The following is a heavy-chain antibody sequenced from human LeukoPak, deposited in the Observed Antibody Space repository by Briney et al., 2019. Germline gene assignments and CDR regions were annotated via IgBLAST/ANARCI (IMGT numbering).Heavy chain of an antibody. CDR1: GFTFSSYS. J-gene: IGHJ4*02. V-gene: IGHV3-21*01. CDR3: ARGGRGSYHFDY. D-gene: IGHD1-26*01. CDR2: ISSSSSYI. Sequence: GGSLRLSCAASGFTFSSYSMNWVRLAPGKGLEWVSSISSSSSYIYYADSVKGRFTISRDNAKNSLYLQMNSLRAEDTAVYYCARGGRGSYHFDYWGQGTLVTVSS.